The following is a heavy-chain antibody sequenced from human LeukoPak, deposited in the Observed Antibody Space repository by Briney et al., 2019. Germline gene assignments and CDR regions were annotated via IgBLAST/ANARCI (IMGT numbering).Heavy chain of an antibody. D-gene: IGHD3-10*01. J-gene: IGHJ4*02. CDR2: ISGSGGST. Sequence: GGSLRLSCAASGFTFSRYWMHWVRQAPGKGLEWVSAISGSGGSTYYADSVKGRFTISRDNSKNTLYLQMNSLRAEDTAVYYCAKDPRGVTHFDYWGQGTLVTVSS. CDR1: GFTFSRYW. V-gene: IGHV3-23*01. CDR3: AKDPRGVTHFDY.